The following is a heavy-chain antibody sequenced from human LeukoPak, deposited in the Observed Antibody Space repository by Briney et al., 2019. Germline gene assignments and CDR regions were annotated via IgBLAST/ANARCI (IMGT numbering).Heavy chain of an antibody. CDR1: GFNLNDYA. Sequence: GGSLRLSCAASGFNLNDYAMHWVRQAPGKGLEWVSSISWDSGSSVYLDSVKGRFTISRDNAKNSLYLQMNSLTPEDTALYYCVKDLRLDLHLDTFHIWGRGTRVTVSS. J-gene: IGHJ3*02. V-gene: IGHV3-9*01. CDR2: ISWDSGSS. CDR3: VKDLRLDLHLDTFHI. D-gene: IGHD1-1*01.